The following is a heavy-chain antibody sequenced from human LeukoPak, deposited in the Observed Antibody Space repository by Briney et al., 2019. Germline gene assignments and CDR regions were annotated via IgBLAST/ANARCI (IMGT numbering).Heavy chain of an antibody. Sequence: GGSLRLSCAASGFTFSSYWMSWVRQAPGKGLEWVANIKQDGSEKYYVDSVKGRFTISRDNAKSSLYLQMNSLRAEDTAVYYCARDYYDSSGYYFDYWGQGTLVTVSS. D-gene: IGHD3-22*01. CDR2: IKQDGSEK. CDR3: ARDYYDSSGYYFDY. CDR1: GFTFSSYW. J-gene: IGHJ4*02. V-gene: IGHV3-7*01.